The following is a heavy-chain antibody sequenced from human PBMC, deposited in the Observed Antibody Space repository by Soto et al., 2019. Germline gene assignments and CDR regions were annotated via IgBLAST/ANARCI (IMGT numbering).Heavy chain of an antibody. CDR2: VSASGLNT. J-gene: IGHJ4*02. D-gene: IGHD3-3*01. V-gene: IGHV3-23*01. CDR1: GFTFSTYA. Sequence: PGGSLRLSCAASGFTFSTYAMAWVRQAPGKGLEWVSGVSASGLNTDYADPVKGRFTISRDNSKNTLYLQMNSLRAEDTAVYYYAKACDFWSGSPCLDYWGQGTLVTVSS. CDR3: AKACDFWSGSPCLDY.